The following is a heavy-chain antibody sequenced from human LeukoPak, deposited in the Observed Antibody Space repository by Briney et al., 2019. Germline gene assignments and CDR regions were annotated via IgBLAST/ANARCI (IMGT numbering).Heavy chain of an antibody. D-gene: IGHD3-16*01. CDR2: IWYDGSNK. V-gene: IGHV3-33*06. Sequence: PGRSLRLSCAASGFTFSSYGMHWVRQAPGKGLQWVAFIWYDGSNKYYADSVKGRFTISRDNSKNTLYLQMNSLRADDTAVYYCAKTVGPYYYYKMDVWGQGTTVTVSS. J-gene: IGHJ6*02. CDR3: AKTVGPYYYYKMDV. CDR1: GFTFSSYG.